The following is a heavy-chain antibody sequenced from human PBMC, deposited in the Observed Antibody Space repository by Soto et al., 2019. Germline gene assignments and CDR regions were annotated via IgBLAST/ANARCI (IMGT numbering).Heavy chain of an antibody. CDR3: AREFYRDRGYSYGDFDI. CDR1: GYTFTSYG. V-gene: IGHV1-18*04. Sequence: ASVKVSCKASGYTFTSYGISWVRQAPGQGLEWMGWISAYNGNTNYAQKLQGRVTMTTDTSTSTAYMELRSLRSDDTAVYYCAREFYRDRGYSYGDFDIWGQVPIVTVSS. CDR2: ISAYNGNT. J-gene: IGHJ3*02. D-gene: IGHD5-18*01.